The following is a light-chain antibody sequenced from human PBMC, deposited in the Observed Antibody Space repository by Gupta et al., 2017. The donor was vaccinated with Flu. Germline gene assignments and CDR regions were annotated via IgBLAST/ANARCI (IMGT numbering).Light chain of an antibody. Sequence: SYALTQPLSLSVALGQTARITCGGDNIGANSVHWYQQRPGQAPQLIIYKNNKRPSGLPDRFSGYNSGSTATLTIDGAQAGDEADYYCQVWVSSNAFFGGGTKLTVL. V-gene: IGLV3-9*01. CDR2: KNN. CDR3: QVWVSSNAF. CDR1: NIGANS. J-gene: IGLJ2*01.